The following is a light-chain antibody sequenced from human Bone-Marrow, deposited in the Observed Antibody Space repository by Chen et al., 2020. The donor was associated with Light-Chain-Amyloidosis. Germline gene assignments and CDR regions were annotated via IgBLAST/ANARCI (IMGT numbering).Light chain of an antibody. CDR2: LNSDGTH. Sequence: QVVLTQPPSASASPGASVNLTCTLSSGYRLYVIAWHQQQSQKGPRFLMRLNSDGTHSRGAGISDRFSGSSSGTERYLTISGLQSEDEADYYCQTWGTDIQVFGGGTRLTVL. CDR1: SGYRLYV. V-gene: IGLV4-69*02. CDR3: QTWGTDIQV. J-gene: IGLJ3*02.